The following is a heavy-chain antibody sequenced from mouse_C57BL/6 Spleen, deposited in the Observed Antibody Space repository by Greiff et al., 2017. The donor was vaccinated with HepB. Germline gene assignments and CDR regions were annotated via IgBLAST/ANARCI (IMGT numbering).Heavy chain of an antibody. CDR1: GFTFSDYG. J-gene: IGHJ4*01. V-gene: IGHV5-17*01. D-gene: IGHD1-1*01. CDR2: ISSGSSTI. Sequence: DVMLVESGGGLVKPGGSLKLSCAASGFTFSDYGMHWVRQAPEKGLEWVAYISSGSSTIYYADTVKGRFTISRDNAKNTLFLQMTSLRSEDTAMYYCARHPTVSYAMDYWGQGTSVTVSS. CDR3: ARHPTVSYAMDY.